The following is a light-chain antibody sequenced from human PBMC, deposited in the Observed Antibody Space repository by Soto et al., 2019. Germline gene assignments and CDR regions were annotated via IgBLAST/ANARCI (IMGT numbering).Light chain of an antibody. V-gene: IGKV3-20*01. J-gene: IGKJ1*01. Sequence: EIVLTQSPGTLSLSPGERATLSCRASQSVSSSFLAWYQQQPGQAPSLLIYGASSRATGIPGRFSGSGSGTDFTLTISRLEPEDFAVYYCQQYGSSPPWTFGQGTKVEIK. CDR1: QSVSSSF. CDR2: GAS. CDR3: QQYGSSPPWT.